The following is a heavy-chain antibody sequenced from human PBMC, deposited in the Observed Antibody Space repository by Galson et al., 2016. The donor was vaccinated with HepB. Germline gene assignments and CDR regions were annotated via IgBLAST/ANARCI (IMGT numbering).Heavy chain of an antibody. Sequence: SLRLSCAASGFTFSSYAMSWVRQAPGKGLELVSSISGSGRSTYYADSVRGRYAISRDNSKNTLNLQMNSLRGEDTAVYYCARYYDILTGYSNYGMDVWGQGTTVTVSS. D-gene: IGHD3-9*01. CDR1: GFTFSSYA. J-gene: IGHJ6*02. CDR2: ISGSGRST. CDR3: ARYYDILTGYSNYGMDV. V-gene: IGHV3-23*01.